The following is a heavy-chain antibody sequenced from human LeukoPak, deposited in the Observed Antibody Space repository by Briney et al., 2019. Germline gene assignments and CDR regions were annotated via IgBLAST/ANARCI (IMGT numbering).Heavy chain of an antibody. V-gene: IGHV3-7*01. J-gene: IGHJ3*02. CDR1: GFTFSSYW. CDR2: IKQDGSEK. D-gene: IGHD1-1*01. CDR3: ARDCRPSFVTTGFDAFDI. Sequence: GGSLRLSCAASGFTFSSYWMSWVRQAPGKGLEWVANIKQDGSEKYYVDSVKGRFTISRDNAKNSLYLQMNSLRAEDTAVYYCARDCRPSFVTTGFDAFDIWGQGTMVTVSS.